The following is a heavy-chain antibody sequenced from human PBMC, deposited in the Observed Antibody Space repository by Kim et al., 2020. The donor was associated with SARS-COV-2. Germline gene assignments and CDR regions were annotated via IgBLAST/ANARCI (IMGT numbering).Heavy chain of an antibody. V-gene: IGHV4-59*13. J-gene: IGHJ4*02. Sequence: SETLSLTCTVSGGSISTYYWSWIRQPPGKGLEWIGYIYSSGSTNYNPSLKSRVTISIDTSKNQFSLKLSSVTAADTAVYYCARGGGPGIAAAVLQYWGQGSLVTVSS. CDR3: ARGGGPGIAAAVLQY. CDR2: IYSSGST. CDR1: GGSISTYY. D-gene: IGHD6-13*01.